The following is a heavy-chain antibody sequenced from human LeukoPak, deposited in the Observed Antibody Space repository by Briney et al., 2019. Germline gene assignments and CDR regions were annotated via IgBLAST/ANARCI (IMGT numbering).Heavy chain of an antibody. CDR2: IYYSGST. J-gene: IGHJ5*02. V-gene: IGHV4-30-4*01. CDR3: ARESMVRGAMGGWFDP. CDR1: GGSISSGDYY. D-gene: IGHD3-10*01. Sequence: PSETLSLTCTVSGGSISSGDYYWSWIRQPPGKGLEWIGYIYYSGSTYYNPSLKSRVTISVDTSKNQFSLKLSSVTAADTAVYYCARESMVRGAMGGWFDPWGQGTLVTVSS.